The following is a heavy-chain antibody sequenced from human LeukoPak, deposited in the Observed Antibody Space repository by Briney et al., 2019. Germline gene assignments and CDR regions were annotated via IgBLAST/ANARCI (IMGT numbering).Heavy chain of an antibody. J-gene: IGHJ4*02. CDR2: IYYSGST. D-gene: IGHD4-17*01. CDR3: ARDNPYGDRLDY. Sequence: WIGYIYYSGSTYYNPSLKSRVTISVDTSKNQFSLKLSSVTAADTAVYYCARDNPYGDRLDYWGQGTLVTVSS. V-gene: IGHV4-31*02.